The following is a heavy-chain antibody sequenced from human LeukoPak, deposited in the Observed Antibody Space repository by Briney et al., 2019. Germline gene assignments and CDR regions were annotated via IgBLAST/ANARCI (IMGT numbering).Heavy chain of an antibody. CDR2: IYHNGDV. D-gene: IGHD6-19*01. CDR3: AREVAAGSYRGFDY. Sequence: SETLSLTCAVYGGSFSGYYWSCIRQSPGKGLEWIAEIYHNGDVHYNPSLKSRVTMSVDTSKNQFSLKVNSVTAADTATYFCAREVAAGSYRGFDYWGQGTLVTVSS. J-gene: IGHJ4*01. CDR1: GGSFSGYY. V-gene: IGHV4-34*10.